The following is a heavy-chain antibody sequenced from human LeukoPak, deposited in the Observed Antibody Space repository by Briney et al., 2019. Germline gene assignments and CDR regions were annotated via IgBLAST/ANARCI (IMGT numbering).Heavy chain of an antibody. D-gene: IGHD5-24*01. V-gene: IGHV3-23*01. CDR2: IHYSGIST. J-gene: IGHJ4*02. Sequence: GGSLRLSCSTSVFTFSNYGMSWVRQAPGQGLEWVSSIHYSGISTYYADSVKGRFTISRDNSKNTLNLQMNSLRVEDTAVYYCAKVIREVDMSHDYWGQGALVTVSS. CDR3: AKVIREVDMSHDY. CDR1: VFTFSNYG.